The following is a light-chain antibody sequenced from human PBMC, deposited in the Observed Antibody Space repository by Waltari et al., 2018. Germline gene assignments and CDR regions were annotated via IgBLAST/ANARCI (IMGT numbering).Light chain of an antibody. J-gene: IGKJ1*01. CDR2: GAS. V-gene: IGKV3-11*01. CDR1: QSVTRS. Sequence: EIVLTKSPGTLSLSPGEKATLPCRTSQSVTRSLAWYQQKPGQAPRLLIYGASNRATGIPARFSGSGSGTDFSLTISSLEPEDFAVYYCLHCRRLPVTFGQGTKVEVK. CDR3: LHCRRLPVT.